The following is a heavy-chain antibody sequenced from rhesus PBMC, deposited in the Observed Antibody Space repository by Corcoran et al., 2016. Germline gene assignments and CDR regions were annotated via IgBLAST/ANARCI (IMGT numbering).Heavy chain of an antibody. CDR1: GFTFIDYY. D-gene: IGHD5-24*01. CDR2: ISNGGGRT. Sequence: EVQLVESGGGLAKPGGSLRLSCAASGFTFIDYYMDWFRQFPGKGMEWVSRISNGGGRTWYADSLKGRCTISRENAKNTLYLLMNSLRAEDTAVYYCARAWVNYFDYWGQGVLVTVSS. V-gene: IGHV3-178*01. J-gene: IGHJ4*01. CDR3: ARAWVNYFDY.